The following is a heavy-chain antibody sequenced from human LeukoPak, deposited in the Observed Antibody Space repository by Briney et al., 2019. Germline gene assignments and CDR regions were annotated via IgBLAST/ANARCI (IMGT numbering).Heavy chain of an antibody. J-gene: IGHJ4*02. Sequence: SETLSLTCTVSGGSISSSSYYWGWIRQPPGKGLEWIGSIYYSGSTYYNPSLKSRVTISVDTSKNQFSLKLSSVTAADTAVYYCASKGSIAVAGTDYWGQGTLVTVSS. D-gene: IGHD6-19*01. CDR2: IYYSGST. CDR1: GGSISSSSYY. V-gene: IGHV4-39*01. CDR3: ASKGSIAVAGTDY.